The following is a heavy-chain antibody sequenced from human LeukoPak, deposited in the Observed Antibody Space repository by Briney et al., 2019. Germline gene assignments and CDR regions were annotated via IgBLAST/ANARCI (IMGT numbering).Heavy chain of an antibody. V-gene: IGHV4-39*01. CDR1: GGSISSSSYY. J-gene: IGHJ3*02. D-gene: IGHD6-25*01. CDR3: ARSAIDAFDI. Sequence: SETLSLTCTVSGGSISSSSYYWGWIRQPPGKGLEWIGSIYYSGSTYYNPSLKSRVTISVDTSKNQFSLKLSSVTAADTAVYYCARSAIDAFDIWGQGTMVTVSS. CDR2: IYYSGST.